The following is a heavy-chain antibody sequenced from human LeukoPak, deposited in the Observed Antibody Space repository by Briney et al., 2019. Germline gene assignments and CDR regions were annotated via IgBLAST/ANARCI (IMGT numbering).Heavy chain of an antibody. V-gene: IGHV5-51*01. CDR2: IYPRDSET. J-gene: IGHJ4*02. Sequence: GESLKISCKGSGYNFINYWIGWVRQVPGKGLEWMGIIYPRDSETRYRPSFQGQVTILVDKSINAAYLQWSSLKASDTAIYYCATRYGSGTYYPFDYWGQGTPVTVSS. CDR3: ATRYGSGTYYPFDY. D-gene: IGHD3-10*01. CDR1: GYNFINYW.